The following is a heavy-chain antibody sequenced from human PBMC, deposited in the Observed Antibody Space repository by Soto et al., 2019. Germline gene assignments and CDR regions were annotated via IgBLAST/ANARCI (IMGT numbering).Heavy chain of an antibody. D-gene: IGHD4-17*01. J-gene: IGHJ3*02. V-gene: IGHV3-48*04. Sequence: EVQLVESGGGLVQPGGSLRLSCAVSGFTFSVYSFNWVRQAPGRGLEWVSFIGSTGSVTHYADSVMGRFTISRDNARKSLYLQMDSLRADDTAVYRCARARPTSGAAYGLDIWGQGTVVTVSS. CDR2: IGSTGSVT. CDR3: ARARPTSGAAYGLDI. CDR1: GFTFSVYS.